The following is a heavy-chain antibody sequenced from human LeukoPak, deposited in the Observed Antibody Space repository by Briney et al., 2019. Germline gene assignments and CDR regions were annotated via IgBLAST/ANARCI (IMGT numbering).Heavy chain of an antibody. V-gene: IGHV3-53*01. J-gene: IGHJ3*02. D-gene: IGHD6-13*01. Sequence: GGSLRLSCAASGFTVSSNYMSWVRQAPGKGLEWVSVIYSGGSTYYADSVKGRFTISRDNSKNTLYLQMNSLRAEDTAVYYCAREYSSWYANDAFDIWGQGTMVTVSS. CDR2: IYSGGST. CDR1: GFTVSSNY. CDR3: AREYSSWYANDAFDI.